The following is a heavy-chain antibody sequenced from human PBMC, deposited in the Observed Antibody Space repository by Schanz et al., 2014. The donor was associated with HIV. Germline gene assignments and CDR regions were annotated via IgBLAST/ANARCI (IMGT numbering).Heavy chain of an antibody. CDR1: TFTFNNYD. V-gene: IGHV3-30*18. CDR3: AKDNGWPLASYYGMDV. D-gene: IGHD6-19*01. Sequence: QVQLVESGGGVVQPGRSLRLSCAASTFTFNNYDMGWVRQAPGKGLEWAAVISYDGSNKYYADSVKGRFTISRDNSKNTLYLKMNSLRAEDTALYYCAKDNGWPLASYYGMDVWGQGTTVTVSS. J-gene: IGHJ6*02. CDR2: ISYDGSNK.